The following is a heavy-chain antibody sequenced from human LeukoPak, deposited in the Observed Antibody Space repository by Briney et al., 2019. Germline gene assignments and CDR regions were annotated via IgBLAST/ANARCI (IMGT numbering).Heavy chain of an antibody. D-gene: IGHD6-6*01. CDR2: INYTGTT. J-gene: IGHJ4*02. Sequence: SETLSLTCAVSGDSIRILYGSWIRQPPGKGLEWVGYINYTGTTNYNPSIKSRVTMFEDMSKKQFNLILSDVTAADTAVYYCTRHRAYSSSSPFDYWGQGTLVTVSS. V-gene: IGHV4-59*08. CDR1: GDSIRILY. CDR3: TRHRAYSSSSPFDY.